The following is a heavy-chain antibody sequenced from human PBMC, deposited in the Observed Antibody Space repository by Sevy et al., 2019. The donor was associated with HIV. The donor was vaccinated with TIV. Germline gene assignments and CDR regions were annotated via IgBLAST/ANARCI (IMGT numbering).Heavy chain of an antibody. CDR1: GFTFSDAW. J-gene: IGHJ4*02. V-gene: IGHV3-15*01. Sequence: GGSLRLSCATSGFTFSDAWMNWVRQAPGKGLEWVARIKSKTDSGTRDFAAPVTGRFTISRDDLKNTVYLQMTSLKDEDTGVYFCACGTGTSDFDHWGQGTLVTVSS. CDR2: IKSKTDSGTR. D-gene: IGHD1-1*01. CDR3: ACGTGTSDFDH.